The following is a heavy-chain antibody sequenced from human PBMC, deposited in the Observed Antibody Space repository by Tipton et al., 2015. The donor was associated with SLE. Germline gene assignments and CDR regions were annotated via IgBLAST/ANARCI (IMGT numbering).Heavy chain of an antibody. D-gene: IGHD3-22*01. V-gene: IGHV1-18*01. CDR3: ARERVGDYYDSSGPLDGMDV. Sequence: QVQLVQSGAEVKKPGASVKVSCKASGYTFTSYGISWVRQAPGQGLEWMGWISAYNGNTNYAQKFQGRVTMTTDTSTSTAYMELRSLRSDDTAVYYCARERVGDYYDSSGPLDGMDVWGQGTTVTVSS. CDR2: ISAYNGNT. CDR1: GYTFTSYG. J-gene: IGHJ6*02.